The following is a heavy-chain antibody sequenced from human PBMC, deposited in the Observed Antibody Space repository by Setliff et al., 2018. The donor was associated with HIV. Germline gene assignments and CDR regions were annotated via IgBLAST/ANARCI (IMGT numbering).Heavy chain of an antibody. CDR1: GYSISTAYY. J-gene: IGHJ4*02. D-gene: IGHD3-10*01. V-gene: IGHV4-38-2*01. CDR3: ARGGYGSGNAYYFAD. CDR2: VYHSGTT. Sequence: SETLSLTCAVSGYSISTAYYWGWIRQPPGKGLEWIGSVYHSGTTYYNPSLKSRVTISVDMSNNQFSLDLTSVTAADTAVYYCARGGYGSGNAYYFADWGQGTPVTVSS.